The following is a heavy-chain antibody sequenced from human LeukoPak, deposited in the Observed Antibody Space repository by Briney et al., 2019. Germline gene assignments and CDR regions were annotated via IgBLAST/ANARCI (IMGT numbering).Heavy chain of an antibody. CDR2: INWNSDSI. D-gene: IGHD1-26*01. CDR1: GFTFDDYA. Sequence: GGSLRLSCAVSGFTFDDYAMRWVRQVPGKGLEWVSGINWNSDSIGYADSVKGRFTTSRDNAKNTLYLQMNSLRAEDTAVYYCARDRGSTEFDYWGQGTLVTVSS. J-gene: IGHJ4*02. CDR3: ARDRGSTEFDY. V-gene: IGHV3-9*01.